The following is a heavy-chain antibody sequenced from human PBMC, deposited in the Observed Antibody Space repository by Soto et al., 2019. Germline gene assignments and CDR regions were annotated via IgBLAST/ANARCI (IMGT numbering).Heavy chain of an antibody. CDR2: TYYRSKWYN. J-gene: IGHJ5*02. D-gene: IGHD6-6*01. CDR1: GDSVSSNSAA. Sequence: SQTLSLTCAISGDSVSSNSAAWNWIRQSPSRGLEWLGRTYYRSKWYNDYAASVKSRITINPDTSKNQFSLQLNSVTPEDTAVYYCARDGWEYSSSSGWFDPWGQGTLVTVSS. CDR3: ARDGWEYSSSSGWFDP. V-gene: IGHV6-1*01.